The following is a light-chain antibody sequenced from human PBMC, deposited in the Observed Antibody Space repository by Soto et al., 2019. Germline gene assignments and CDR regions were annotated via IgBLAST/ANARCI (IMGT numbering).Light chain of an antibody. CDR3: AAWDDSLNGRV. Sequence: QSVLTQPPSASGTPGQRVSFSCSGTSSNIGSNTVTWYSHFPGTAPKLLIYSNDQRPSGVPDRFSGSKSGTSASLAISGLQSEDEADYYCAAWDDSLNGRVFGGGTKVTVL. CDR2: SND. V-gene: IGLV1-44*01. J-gene: IGLJ2*01. CDR1: SSNIGSNT.